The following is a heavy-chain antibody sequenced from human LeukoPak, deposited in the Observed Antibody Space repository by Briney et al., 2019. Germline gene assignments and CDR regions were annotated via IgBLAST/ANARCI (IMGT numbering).Heavy chain of an antibody. D-gene: IGHD3-9*01. CDR1: GFSFSDYT. CDR3: ARVARQLTGY. CDR2: IDTTSCHI. Sequence: GGSLRLSCAASGFSFSDYTMNWVRQAPGRGLEWVSSIDTTSCHIYYADSVKGRFTISRDNAKNSLYLQMNSLRAEDTAIYYCARVARQLTGYWGQGTLVTVSS. V-gene: IGHV3-21*01. J-gene: IGHJ4*02.